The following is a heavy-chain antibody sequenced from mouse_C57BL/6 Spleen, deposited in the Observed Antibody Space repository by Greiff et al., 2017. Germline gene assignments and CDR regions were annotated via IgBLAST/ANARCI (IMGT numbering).Heavy chain of an antibody. CDR3: ARGGIYYGNYEGFDY. J-gene: IGHJ2*01. CDR2: IDPADGAT. D-gene: IGHD2-1*01. V-gene: IGHV14-2*01. Sequence: VQLQPSGAELVKPGASVKLSCTASGFNIKDYYMHWVKQRTEQGLEWIGRIDPADGATKYAPNFQGQATITADTSSNTAYLQLSSLTSEDTAVYYCARGGIYYGNYEGFDYWGQGTTLTVSS. CDR1: GFNIKDYY.